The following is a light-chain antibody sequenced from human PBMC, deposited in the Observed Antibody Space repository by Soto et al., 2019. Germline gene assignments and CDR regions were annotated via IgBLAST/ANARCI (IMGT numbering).Light chain of an antibody. V-gene: IGLV2-23*01. J-gene: IGLJ2*01. CDR1: SSDVGSYNF. CDR2: EGT. Sequence: QSVLTQTASVSGSPGQSITISCTGTSSDVGSYNFVSWFQQHPGKVPKLIIYEGTERPSGVSNRFSASKSGNTASLTISGLQPEDEADYYCCSYAGPSTIFGGGTKLTVL. CDR3: CSYAGPSTI.